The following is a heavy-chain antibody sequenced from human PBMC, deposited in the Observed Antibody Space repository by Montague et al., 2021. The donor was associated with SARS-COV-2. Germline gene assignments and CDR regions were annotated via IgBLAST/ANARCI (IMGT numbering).Heavy chain of an antibody. J-gene: IGHJ6*02. CDR2: VYHSGRS. V-gene: IGHV4-59*01. CDR1: GDSISPGY. Sequence: SETLSLTCTVSGDSISPGYRAWIRQPPGWGLVSIGYVYHSGRSSYNSSLKSRVTISVDTSKSQVSLNLRSVTAADTAVYFCVRADRRDPYTPHLYYYKGMDLWGQGTTVTVSS. D-gene: IGHD2-15*01. CDR3: VRADRRDPYTPHLYYYKGMDL.